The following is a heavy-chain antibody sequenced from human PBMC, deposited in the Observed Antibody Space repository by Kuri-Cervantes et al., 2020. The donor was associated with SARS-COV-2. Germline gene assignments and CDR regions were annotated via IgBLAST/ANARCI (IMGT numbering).Heavy chain of an antibody. V-gene: IGHV4-38-2*01. D-gene: IGHD3-16*01. CDR1: GYSISSGYY. J-gene: IGHJ4*02. CDR2: IYHSGST. CDR3: ARRGDQFDY. Sequence: SETLSLTCAVSGYSISSGYYWGWIRQPPGKGLEWIGSIYHSGSTYYNPSLKSRVTISVDTSKNQFSLKLSSVTAADTAVYYCARRGDQFDYWGQGTLVTVSS.